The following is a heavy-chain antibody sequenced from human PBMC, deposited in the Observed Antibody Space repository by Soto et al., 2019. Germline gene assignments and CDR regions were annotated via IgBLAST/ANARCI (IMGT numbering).Heavy chain of an antibody. CDR3: ARAGAYGYYGLAV. Sequence: QVQLQESGPGLVKPSQTLSLTCTVYGGSISSSNYYWSWIRQHPGEGLEWIGYIYPSGSAYQNPSLDSRLTMSVDTSKNQFSLKLTSVTAADTAVYYWARAGAYGYYGLAVWGQGTTVIVSS. D-gene: IGHD1-26*01. CDR2: IYPSGSA. CDR1: GGSISSSNYY. V-gene: IGHV4-31*03. J-gene: IGHJ6*02.